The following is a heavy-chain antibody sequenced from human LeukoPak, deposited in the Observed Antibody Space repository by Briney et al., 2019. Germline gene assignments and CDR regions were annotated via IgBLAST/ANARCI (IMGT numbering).Heavy chain of an antibody. CDR2: IFPIFGTA. Sequence: SVKVSCKASGGTFSSYAISWVRQAPGQGLEWMGGIFPIFGTANYAQKFQGRVTITTDESTSTAYMELSSLRSEDTAVYYCARGETPRNYFDYWGQGTLVTVSS. CDR1: GGTFSSYA. V-gene: IGHV1-69*05. CDR3: ARGETPRNYFDY. J-gene: IGHJ4*02.